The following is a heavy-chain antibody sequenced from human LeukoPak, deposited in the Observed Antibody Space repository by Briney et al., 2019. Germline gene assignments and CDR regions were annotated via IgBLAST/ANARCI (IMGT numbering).Heavy chain of an antibody. CDR3: ARAAPPHYYDSSGYFHDAFDI. J-gene: IGHJ3*02. Sequence: GGSLRLSCAASGFTFSSYDMHWVRQATGKGLEWVSAIGTAGDTYYPGSVKGRFTISRENAKNSLYLQMNSLRAGDTAVYYCARAAPPHYYDSSGYFHDAFDIWGQGTMVTVSS. D-gene: IGHD3-22*01. CDR2: IGTAGDT. CDR1: GFTFSSYD. V-gene: IGHV3-13*01.